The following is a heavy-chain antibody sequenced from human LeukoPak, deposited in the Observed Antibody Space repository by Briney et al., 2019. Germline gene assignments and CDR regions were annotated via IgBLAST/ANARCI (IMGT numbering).Heavy chain of an antibody. Sequence: QPGGSLRLSCAASGFTFSSYAMHWVRQAPGKGLVWVSRINSDGSTTTYADSVKGRFTISRDNAKNTLYLQMNSMRAEDTAVYYCARVSWVAVHYYFDYWGQGTLVTGSS. CDR2: INSDGSTT. J-gene: IGHJ4*02. D-gene: IGHD6-19*01. V-gene: IGHV3-74*01. CDR3: ARVSWVAVHYYFDY. CDR1: GFTFSSYA.